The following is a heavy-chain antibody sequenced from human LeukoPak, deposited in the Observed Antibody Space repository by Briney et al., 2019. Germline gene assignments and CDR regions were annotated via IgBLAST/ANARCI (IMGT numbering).Heavy chain of an antibody. Sequence: ASVKVSCKASGYTFTGYYMHWVRQAPGQGLEWMGWINPNSGGTNYAQKFQGRVTMTRDTSISTAYMELSRLRSDDTAVYYCARGNSEYEQWLVLGYWGQGTLVTVSS. D-gene: IGHD6-19*01. CDR1: GYTFTGYY. J-gene: IGHJ4*02. CDR3: ARGNSEYEQWLVLGY. V-gene: IGHV1-2*02. CDR2: INPNSGGT.